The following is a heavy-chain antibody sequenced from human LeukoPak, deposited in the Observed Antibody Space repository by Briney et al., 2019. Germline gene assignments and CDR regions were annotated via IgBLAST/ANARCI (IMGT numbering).Heavy chain of an antibody. V-gene: IGHV3-48*04. CDR2: ISSSGSTI. CDR1: GFTFSSYS. CDR3: ARDAADTAMVLT. D-gene: IGHD5-18*01. J-gene: IGHJ5*02. Sequence: GGSLRLSCAASGFTFSSYSMNWVRQAPGKGLEWVSYISSSGSTIYYADSVKGRFTISRDNAKNSLYLQMNSLRAEDTAVYYCARDAADTAMVLTWGQGTLVTVSS.